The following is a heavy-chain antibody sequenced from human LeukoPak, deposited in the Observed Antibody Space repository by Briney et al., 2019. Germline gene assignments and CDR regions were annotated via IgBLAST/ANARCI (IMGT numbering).Heavy chain of an antibody. CDR2: IIPIFGTA. J-gene: IGHJ4*02. D-gene: IGHD5-18*01. CDR1: GGTFSSYA. CDR3: ATAMTAMVTYYFDY. Sequence: GASVKVSCKASGGTFSSYAISWVRQAPGQGLEWMGGIIPIFGTAIYAQKFQGRVTMTEDTSTDTAYMELSSLRSEDTAVYYCATAMTAMVTYYFDYWGQGTLVTVSS. V-gene: IGHV1-69*06.